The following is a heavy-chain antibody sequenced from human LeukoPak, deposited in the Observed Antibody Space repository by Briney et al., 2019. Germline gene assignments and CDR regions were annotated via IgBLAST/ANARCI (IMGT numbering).Heavy chain of an antibody. D-gene: IGHD6-13*01. CDR2: INWNGGST. J-gene: IGHJ4*02. V-gene: IGHV3-20*04. Sequence: GGSLRLSCAASGFSFDDYGMSWVRQAPGKVLEWVSGINWNGGSTGYADSVKGRFTISRDNAKNSLYLQMNSLRAEDTALYYCARDAVLRNIAAAGYFDYWGQGTLVTVSS. CDR1: GFSFDDYG. CDR3: ARDAVLRNIAAAGYFDY.